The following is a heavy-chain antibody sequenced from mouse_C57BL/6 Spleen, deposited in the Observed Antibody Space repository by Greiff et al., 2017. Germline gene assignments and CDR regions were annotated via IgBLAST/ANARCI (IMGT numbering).Heavy chain of an antibody. D-gene: IGHD1-1*01. CDR3: ARGTTVPAGFAY. CDR1: GYTFTSYW. CDR2: IDPSDSYT. V-gene: IGHV1-69*01. Sequence: VQLQQPGAELVMPGASVKLSCKASGYTFTSYWMHWVKQRPGQGLEWIGEIDPSDSYTNYNQKFKGKSTLTVDKSSSTAYMQLSSLTSEDSAVYYCARGTTVPAGFAYWGQGTLVTVSA. J-gene: IGHJ3*01.